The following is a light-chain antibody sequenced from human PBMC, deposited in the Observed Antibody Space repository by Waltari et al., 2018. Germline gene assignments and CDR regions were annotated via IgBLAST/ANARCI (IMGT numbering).Light chain of an antibody. V-gene: IGKV1-39*01. CDR3: QQSYSTRPYT. J-gene: IGKJ2*01. CDR1: QSISSY. Sequence: DIQMTQSPSSLSASVGDRVTITCRASQSISSYLNWYQQKPGKAPKLLIYAASHLQSGVPSRFSGSGSATDFTLTISSLQPEDFATYYCQQSYSTRPYTFGQGTSLAIK. CDR2: AAS.